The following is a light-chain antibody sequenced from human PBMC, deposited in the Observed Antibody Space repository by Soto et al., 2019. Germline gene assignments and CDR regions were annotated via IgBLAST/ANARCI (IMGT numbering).Light chain of an antibody. CDR2: SAS. CDR3: HQSNSFHLT. CDR1: QGISSR. V-gene: IGKV1-12*01. J-gene: IGKJ4*01. Sequence: DIQMTQSPSSVSASVGYRVTITCRASQGISSRLAWYQQKPGKAPNLLIYSASSLQSGVPSRFSWSGSDTDFTLTNGSLQPEDVATYYCHQSNSFHLTFGGGTKVEIK.